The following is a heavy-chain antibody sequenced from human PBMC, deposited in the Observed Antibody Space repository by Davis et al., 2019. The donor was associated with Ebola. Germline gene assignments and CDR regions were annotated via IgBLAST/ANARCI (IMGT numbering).Heavy chain of an antibody. Sequence: PSETLSLTCTVPGGPISSYYWSWIRQPAGKGLEWIGRIYTSGSTNYNPSLKSRVTMSVDTSKNQFSLKLSSVTAADTAVYYCARATYLGITRGYYYYGMDVWGQGTTVTVSS. J-gene: IGHJ6*02. V-gene: IGHV4-4*07. D-gene: IGHD3-22*01. CDR2: IYTSGST. CDR1: GGPISSYY. CDR3: ARATYLGITRGYYYYGMDV.